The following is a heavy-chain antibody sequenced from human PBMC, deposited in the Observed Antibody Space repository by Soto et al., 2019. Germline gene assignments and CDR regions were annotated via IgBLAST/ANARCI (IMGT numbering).Heavy chain of an antibody. J-gene: IGHJ6*03. CDR1: GGSISSYY. Sequence: PSETLSLTCTVSGGSISSYYWSWIRQPPGKGLEWIGYIYYSGSTNYNPSLKSRVNISVDTSKNQFSLKLSSVTAADTAVYYCARDLNYYYMDVWGKGTTVTVSS. CDR3: ARDLNYYYMDV. V-gene: IGHV4-59*01. CDR2: IYYSGST.